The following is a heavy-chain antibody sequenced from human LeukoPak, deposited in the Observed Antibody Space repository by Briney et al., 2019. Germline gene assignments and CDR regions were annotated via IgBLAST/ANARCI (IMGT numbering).Heavy chain of an antibody. CDR1: GGSISSYY. J-gene: IGHJ4*02. CDR3: ARDFGSGKQGDHTYYFDY. Sequence: SETLSLTCTISGGSISSYYWSWIRQPPGKGLEWIGYIYYSGSTNYNPSLKSRLTISVDTSKNQFSLKLSSVTAADTAVYYCARDFGSGKQGDHTYYFDYWGQGTLVTVSS. D-gene: IGHD3-10*01. CDR2: IYYSGST. V-gene: IGHV4-59*01.